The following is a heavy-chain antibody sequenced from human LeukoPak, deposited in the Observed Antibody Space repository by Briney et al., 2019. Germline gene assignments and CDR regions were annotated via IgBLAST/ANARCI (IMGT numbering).Heavy chain of an antibody. D-gene: IGHD1-26*01. Sequence: GGSLRLSCAASGFIFSTYAMTWVRQAPGKGLEWVSVMSGSGETTYYADSVKGRFTISRDNSKNTLYLQMNNLRVEDTARYYCAKAHTRMLGATTFFDYWGQGTLATVSS. CDR1: GFIFSTYA. CDR2: MSGSGETT. J-gene: IGHJ4*02. V-gene: IGHV3-23*01. CDR3: AKAHTRMLGATTFFDY.